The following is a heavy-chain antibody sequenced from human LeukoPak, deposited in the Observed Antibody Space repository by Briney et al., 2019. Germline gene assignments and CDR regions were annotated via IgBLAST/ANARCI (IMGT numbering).Heavy chain of an antibody. D-gene: IGHD3-3*01. CDR1: GFTFSSYG. J-gene: IGHJ4*02. CDR2: IWYDGSNK. V-gene: IGHV3-33*01. CDR3: ASDASGLRFLEWFDAAYDY. Sequence: PGGSLRLSCAASGFTFSSYGMHWVRQAPGKGLEWVAVIWYDGSNKYYADSVKGRFTISRDNSKNTLYLQMNSLRAEDTAVYYCASDASGLRFLEWFDAAYDYWGQGTLVTVSS.